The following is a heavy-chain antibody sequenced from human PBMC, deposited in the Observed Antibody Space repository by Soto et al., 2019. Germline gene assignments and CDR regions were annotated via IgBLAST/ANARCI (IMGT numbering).Heavy chain of an antibody. D-gene: IGHD3-16*01. J-gene: IGHJ6*02. CDR3: ARFISFNPEYYYYYGMDV. V-gene: IGHV5-51*01. Sequence: GESLKISCKGSGYSFTSYWIGWVRQMPGKGLEWMGIIYPGDPDTRYSPSFQGQVTISADKSISTAYLQWSSLKASDTAMYYCARFISFNPEYYYYYGMDVWGQGTTVTV. CDR2: IYPGDPDT. CDR1: GYSFTSYW.